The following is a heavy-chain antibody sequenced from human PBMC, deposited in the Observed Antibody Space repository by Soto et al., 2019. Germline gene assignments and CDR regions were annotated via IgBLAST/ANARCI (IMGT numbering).Heavy chain of an antibody. V-gene: IGHV1-69*06. CDR1: GGTFSSYS. Sequence: GASVKVSCKASGGTFSSYSISWVLQAPGQGLEWMGGIIPIFGTANYAQKFQGRVTITADKSTSTAYMELSSLRSEDTAVYYCAIDSSGSDDAFDIWGQGTMVTVSS. CDR2: IIPIFGTA. D-gene: IGHD3-22*01. CDR3: AIDSSGSDDAFDI. J-gene: IGHJ3*02.